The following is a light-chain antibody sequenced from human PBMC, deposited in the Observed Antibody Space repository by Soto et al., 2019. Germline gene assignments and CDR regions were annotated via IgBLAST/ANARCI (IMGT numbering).Light chain of an antibody. J-gene: IGLJ2*01. V-gene: IGLV1-40*01. Sequence: QSVLTQPPSVSGAPGQRVTISCTGSTSNIGAGYHVHWYQQLPGTAPKLLIYDNSNRPSGVPDRFSGSKSGTSASLAITGLQAADEAAYYCQSYDGSLSGWGVFGGGTKLTVL. CDR3: QSYDGSLSGWGV. CDR1: TSNIGAGYH. CDR2: DNS.